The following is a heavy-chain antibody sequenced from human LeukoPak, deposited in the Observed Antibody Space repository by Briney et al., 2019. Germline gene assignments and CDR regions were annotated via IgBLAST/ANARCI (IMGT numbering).Heavy chain of an antibody. Sequence: GGSLRLSCAASAFTFSTYWMHWVRQGPGKGLVWVSRINSDGSSTSYADSVKGRFTISRDNAKNTLYLQMNSLRAEDTAVYYCARGDVFFDNWGQGTLVTVSS. D-gene: IGHD3-16*01. CDR1: AFTFSTYW. V-gene: IGHV3-74*01. CDR2: INSDGSST. J-gene: IGHJ4*02. CDR3: ARGDVFFDN.